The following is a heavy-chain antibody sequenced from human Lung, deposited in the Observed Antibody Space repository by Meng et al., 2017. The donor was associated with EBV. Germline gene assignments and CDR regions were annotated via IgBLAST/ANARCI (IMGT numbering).Heavy chain of an antibody. CDR1: GFTFSGSA. CDR2: IRSKANNYAT. CDR3: TSRSY. D-gene: IGHD3-10*01. Sequence: EVQLVESGGGLVPPGGSLKLSCAASGFTFSGSAMHWVRQASGKGLEWVGRIRSKANNYATSFGASVEGRFTISRDDSNNTAYLQMNSLKTEDTAVYYCTSRSYWGQGTLVTVSS. V-gene: IGHV3-73*02. J-gene: IGHJ4*02.